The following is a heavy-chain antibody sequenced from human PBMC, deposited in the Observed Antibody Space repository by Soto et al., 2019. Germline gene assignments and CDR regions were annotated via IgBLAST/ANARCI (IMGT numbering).Heavy chain of an antibody. CDR2: ISAYNGNT. CDR3: AGGWVGDFVYYFDY. V-gene: IGHV1-18*01. J-gene: IGHJ4*02. Sequence: QVQLVQSGAEVKKPGASVKVSCKASGYTFNSYGISWVRQAPGQGLEWMGWISAYNGNTNDAEKLQGRVTMNKDTSASTAYMERRSLRSDDTSVYYCAGGWVGDFVYYFDYWGQGTLVTVSS. D-gene: IGHD3-10*01. CDR1: GYTFNSYG.